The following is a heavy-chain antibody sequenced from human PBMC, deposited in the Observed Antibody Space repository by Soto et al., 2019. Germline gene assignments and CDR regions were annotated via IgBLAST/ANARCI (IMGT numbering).Heavy chain of an antibody. Sequence: SETLSLTCTVSGGSISDDTYYWGWIRQPPGKGLEWIGSIYYSGTSSYNPSLKSRVTMSVVTSKNQFSLKLSSVTAADTAVYYCARVGYSYGSDFEYWGQGTLVTVSS. CDR1: GGSISDDTYY. V-gene: IGHV4-39*01. J-gene: IGHJ4*02. CDR2: IYYSGTS. CDR3: ARVGYSYGSDFEY. D-gene: IGHD5-18*01.